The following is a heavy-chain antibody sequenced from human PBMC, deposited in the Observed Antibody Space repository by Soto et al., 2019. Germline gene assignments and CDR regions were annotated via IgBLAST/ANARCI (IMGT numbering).Heavy chain of an antibody. CDR1: GYTFTNYG. CDR2: IGAYNGNT. D-gene: IGHD6-6*01. V-gene: IGHV1-18*01. Sequence: GASVEVSSKASGYTFTNYGITWVRQAPGQGLEWMGWIGAYNGNTHYTERLQGRVTMTTDTSTSTAYMELRGLRSDDSAVYYCARVRQLVGYFHYYMAVWGNGTTVPVSS. CDR3: ARVRQLVGYFHYYMAV. J-gene: IGHJ6*03.